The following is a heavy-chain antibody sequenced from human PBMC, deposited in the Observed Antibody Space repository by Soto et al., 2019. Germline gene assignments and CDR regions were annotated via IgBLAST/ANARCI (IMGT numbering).Heavy chain of an antibody. V-gene: IGHV4-38-2*01. CDR2: IYHSGST. J-gene: IGHJ5*02. CDR3: ARVYDDILTGSNSHWFDP. CDR1: GYSISSGYY. D-gene: IGHD3-9*01. Sequence: KPSETQSLTCAVSGYSISSGYYWGWIRQPPGKGLEWIGSIYHSGSTYYNPSLKSRVTISVDTSKNQFSLKLSSVTAADPAVYYCARVYDDILTGSNSHWFDPWGQGTLVTVSS.